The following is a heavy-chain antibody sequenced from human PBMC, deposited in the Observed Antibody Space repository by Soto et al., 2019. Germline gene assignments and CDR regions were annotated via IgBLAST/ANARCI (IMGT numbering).Heavy chain of an antibody. CDR2: ISYDGSNK. J-gene: IGHJ6*03. D-gene: IGHD6-6*01. Sequence: QVQLVESGGGVVQPGRSLRLSCAASGFTFSSYGMHWVRQAPGKGLEWVAVISYDGSNKYYADSVKGRFTISRDNSKNTLYLQMNSLRAEDTAVYYCAKEVASVRPGIAARIYYYYYMDVWGKGTTVTVSS. V-gene: IGHV3-30*18. CDR3: AKEVASVRPGIAARIYYYYYMDV. CDR1: GFTFSSYG.